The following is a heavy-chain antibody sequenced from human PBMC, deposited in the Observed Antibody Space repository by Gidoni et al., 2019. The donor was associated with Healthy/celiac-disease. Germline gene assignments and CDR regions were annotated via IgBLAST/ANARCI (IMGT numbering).Heavy chain of an antibody. D-gene: IGHD6-13*01. V-gene: IGHV3-64D*06. CDR3: VKIEAAAGYYFDY. J-gene: IGHJ4*02. Sequence: EVQLVESGGGLVQPGGSLRLSCSASGFTFSSYAMHWVRQAPGKGLEYVSAISSNGGSTYYADSVKGRFTISRDNSKNTLYLQMSSLRAEDTAVYYCVKIEAAAGYYFDYWGQGTLVTVSS. CDR2: ISSNGGST. CDR1: GFTFSSYA.